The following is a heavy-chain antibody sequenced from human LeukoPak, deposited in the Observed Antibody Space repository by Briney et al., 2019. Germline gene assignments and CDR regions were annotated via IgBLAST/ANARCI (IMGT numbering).Heavy chain of an antibody. D-gene: IGHD2/OR15-2a*01. CDR3: ARNILFAFDI. Sequence: GGSLRLSCAASGLTVSSSYMSWVRQAPGKGLEWVSIIYNDGSTYYADSMKGRFTISRDNSKNMLYLQVNSLRAEDTAMYYCARNILFAFDIWGQGTMVTVSS. J-gene: IGHJ3*02. V-gene: IGHV3-53*01. CDR2: IYNDGST. CDR1: GLTVSSSY.